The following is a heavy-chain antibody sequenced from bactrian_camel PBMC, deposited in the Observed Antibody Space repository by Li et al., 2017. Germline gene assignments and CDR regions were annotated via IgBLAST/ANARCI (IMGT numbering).Heavy chain of an antibody. J-gene: IGHJ6*01. V-gene: IGHV3S55*01. Sequence: HVQLVESGGGSVQAGETLRLSCTATGFTFEDSDVGWYRQVPGNECELVSTVSSDGTIRYADSVEGRFTVSRDNAKNTLFLQMDRLKPEDTALYYCAAGAGLYTGDCFPAAFGYWGQGTQVTVS. CDR2: VSSDGTI. CDR1: GFTFEDSD. D-gene: IGHD7*01. CDR3: AAGAGLYTGDCFPAAFGY.